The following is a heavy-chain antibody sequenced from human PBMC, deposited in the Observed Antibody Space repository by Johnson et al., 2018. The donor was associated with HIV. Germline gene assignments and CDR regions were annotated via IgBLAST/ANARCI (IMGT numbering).Heavy chain of an antibody. Sequence: VQLVESGGGLVQPGGSLRLSCAASGFTVSSIYMSWVRQAPGKGLEWVSVIYSGGSTHYADSVKGRFTMSRDNSKTTVYLQMNSLRGEDTAVYYCARARRVVIGPDVFDIWGQGTMVTVSS. V-gene: IGHV3-66*02. D-gene: IGHD3-22*01. CDR1: GFTVSSIY. CDR2: IYSGGST. CDR3: ARARRVVIGPDVFDI. J-gene: IGHJ3*02.